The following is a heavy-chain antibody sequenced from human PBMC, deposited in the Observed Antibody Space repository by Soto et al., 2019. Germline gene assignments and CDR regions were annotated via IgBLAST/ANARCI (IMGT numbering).Heavy chain of an antibody. V-gene: IGHV4-61*01. Sequence: PSETLSRTCTDSGGSVSSGSYYWSWSRQPTGKGLEWIGYIYYSGSTNYNPSLKSRVTISVDTSKNQFSLKLSSVTAADTAVYYCARVQSLRGYSYGAFDYWGQGTLVTVSS. J-gene: IGHJ4*02. D-gene: IGHD5-18*01. CDR2: IYYSGST. CDR1: GGSVSSGSYY. CDR3: ARVQSLRGYSYGAFDY.